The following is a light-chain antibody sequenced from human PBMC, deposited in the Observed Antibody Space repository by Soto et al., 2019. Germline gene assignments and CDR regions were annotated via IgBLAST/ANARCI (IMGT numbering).Light chain of an antibody. CDR3: QKYNGAPRA. CDR1: QGISND. V-gene: IGKV1-27*01. Sequence: DIQMTQSPSSLSAPVGDRVTITCRASQGISNDLAWYQQKPGKDPKLLIYAASTLQSRVPSRFSGSGSGTDCNLTISSLGPEDVATYYCQKYNGAPRAFGQGNKVDIK. J-gene: IGKJ1*01. CDR2: AAS.